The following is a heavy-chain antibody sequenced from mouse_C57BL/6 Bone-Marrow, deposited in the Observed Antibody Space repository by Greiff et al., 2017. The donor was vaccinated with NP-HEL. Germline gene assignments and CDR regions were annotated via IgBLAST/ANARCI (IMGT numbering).Heavy chain of an antibody. CDR3: TTAQATYY. J-gene: IGHJ2*01. V-gene: IGHV14-4*01. D-gene: IGHD3-2*02. Sequence: SGAELVRPGASVKLSCTASGFNIKDDYMHWVKQRPEQGLEWIGWIDPENGDTEYASKFQGKATITADTSSNTANLQLSSLTSEYTADYYCTTAQATYYWGQGTTLTVSS. CDR2: IDPENGDT. CDR1: GFNIKDDY.